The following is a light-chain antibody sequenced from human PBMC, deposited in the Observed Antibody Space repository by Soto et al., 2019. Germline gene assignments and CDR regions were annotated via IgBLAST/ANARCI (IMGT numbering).Light chain of an antibody. Sequence: QSVLTQPASVSGSPGQSITISCTGTSNDVGIYNSVSWFQHHPGKGPKLVIYDVSNRPSGVSNRFSGSKSGNTASLTISGLQAEDEADYYCCSYAAGDSFKFGGGTKVTVL. CDR2: DVS. J-gene: IGLJ2*01. CDR3: CSYAAGDSFK. CDR1: SNDVGIYNS. V-gene: IGLV2-14*01.